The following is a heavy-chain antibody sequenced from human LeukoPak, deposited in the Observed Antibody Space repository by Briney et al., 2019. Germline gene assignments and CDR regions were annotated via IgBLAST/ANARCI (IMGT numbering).Heavy chain of an antibody. J-gene: IGHJ4*02. Sequence: ASVKVSCKASGYTFTNYDINWVRQATGQGLEWMGWMNPKSEITGYAQRFQGRITMTRDTSTSTAYLELSSLKSEDTAVYYCARRVYWRGVVREDKRLDYWGQGTLVTVSA. V-gene: IGHV1-8*01. CDR3: ARRVYWRGVVREDKRLDY. CDR2: MNPKSEIT. D-gene: IGHD3-10*01. CDR1: GYTFTNYD.